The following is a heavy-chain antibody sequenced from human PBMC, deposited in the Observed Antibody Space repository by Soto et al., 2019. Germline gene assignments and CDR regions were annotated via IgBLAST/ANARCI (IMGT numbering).Heavy chain of an antibody. CDR2: INAGNGNT. Sequence: QVQLVQSGAEVKKPGASVKVSCKASGYTFTSYAMHWVRQAPGQRLGWMGWINAGNGNTKYSQKFQGRVTTTSDTAASTAYMELSSLRSEDTAVYYCARSIVVVTAADYWGQGTLVTVSS. V-gene: IGHV1-3*01. J-gene: IGHJ4*02. CDR1: GYTFTSYA. D-gene: IGHD2-21*02. CDR3: ARSIVVVTAADY.